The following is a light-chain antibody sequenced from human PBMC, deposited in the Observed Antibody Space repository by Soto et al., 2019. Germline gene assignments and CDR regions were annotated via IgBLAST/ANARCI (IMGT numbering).Light chain of an antibody. CDR1: QSVRSSF. J-gene: IGKJ2*01. CDR2: DVS. V-gene: IGKV3-20*01. Sequence: EIVLTQSPGTLSLSPGERATLSCRASQSVRSSFFAWYQQKPGQAPRLLIYDVSVRATGIPDRFSGSGSGTDFTLTINGLEPEDFAVYYCQQYENSVMYTFGQGTKLEIK. CDR3: QQYENSVMYT.